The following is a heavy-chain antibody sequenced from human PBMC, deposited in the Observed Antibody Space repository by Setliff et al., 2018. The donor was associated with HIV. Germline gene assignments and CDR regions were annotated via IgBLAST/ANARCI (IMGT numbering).Heavy chain of an antibody. V-gene: IGHV4-39*02. D-gene: IGHD1-1*01. Sequence: SETLSLTCSVSGDSISSGSYFWGWIRQTPGKGLEWIGNIYYTGFAYYNPSLKSRVTISLDTSKTHFFLNLTSVTDADTAVYFCTREGRGDPAMATTRLDYWGQGKLVTVPQ. CDR1: GDSISSGSYF. J-gene: IGHJ4*02. CDR3: TREGRGDPAMATTRLDY. CDR2: IYYTGFA.